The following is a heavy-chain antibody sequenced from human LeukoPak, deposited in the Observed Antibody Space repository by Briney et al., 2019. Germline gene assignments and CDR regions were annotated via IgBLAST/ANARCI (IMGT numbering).Heavy chain of an antibody. CDR2: IIPILGIA. CDR3: ARGPTVVNDAFDI. CDR1: GGTFISYA. D-gene: IGHD4-23*01. V-gene: IGHV1-69*04. Sequence: SVKVSCKASGGTFISYAISWVRQAPGQGLEWMGRIIPILGIANYAQKFQGRVTITADKSTSTAYMELSSLRSEDTAVYYCARGPTVVNDAFDIWGQGTMVTVSS. J-gene: IGHJ3*02.